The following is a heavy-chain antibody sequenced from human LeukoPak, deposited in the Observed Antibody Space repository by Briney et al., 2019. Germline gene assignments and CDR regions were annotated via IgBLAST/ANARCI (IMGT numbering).Heavy chain of an antibody. D-gene: IGHD1-1*01. J-gene: IGHJ4*02. CDR3: ARSTTGTTFLFDY. CDR2: IYPGDSDT. Sequence: RGGSLKISCKGSGYSFTSYWIGWVRQMPGKGLEWMGIIYPGDSDTRYSPSFQGQVTISADKSISTAYLQWSSLKASDTAMYYCARSTTGTTFLFDYWGQGTLVTVSS. V-gene: IGHV5-51*01. CDR1: GYSFTSYW.